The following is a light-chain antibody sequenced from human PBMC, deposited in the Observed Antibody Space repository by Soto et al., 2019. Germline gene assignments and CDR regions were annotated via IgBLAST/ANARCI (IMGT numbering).Light chain of an antibody. CDR2: GAS. V-gene: IGKV3-20*01. J-gene: IGKJ1*01. CDR3: HQYGTSPRT. CDR1: QSVSSSY. Sequence: EIVLTQSPGTLSLSAGERATLSCRASQSVSSSYLAWYQQKPGQAPRLLIYGASSRATGIPDRFSGSGSGTDFTLTISRLEPEDFAVYYCHQYGTSPRTFGQGTKVEIK.